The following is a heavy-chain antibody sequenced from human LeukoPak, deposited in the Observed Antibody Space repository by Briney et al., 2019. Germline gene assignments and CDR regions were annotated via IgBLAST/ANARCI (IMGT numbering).Heavy chain of an antibody. D-gene: IGHD6-6*01. CDR3: ARITAARLYAFDI. V-gene: IGHV2-70*11. Sequence: SGPALVKPTQTLTLTCTFSGFSLSTSGMCVSWIRQPPGKALEWLARIDWDDDKYYSTSLKTRLTISKDTSKNQVVLTMTSMDPVDTATYYCARITAARLYAFDIWGQGTMVTVSS. CDR2: IDWDDDK. J-gene: IGHJ3*02. CDR1: GFSLSTSGMC.